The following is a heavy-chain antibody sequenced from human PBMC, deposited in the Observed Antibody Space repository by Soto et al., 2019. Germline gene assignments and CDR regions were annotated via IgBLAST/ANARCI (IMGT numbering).Heavy chain of an antibody. CDR3: ALPKNTLGWYNF. Sequence: QVQVVQSGAEVKKPGASVKVSCKTSGYTFTNYHVHWVRQAPGQGLEWMGAINPNGGSTTYAQHVQGRVTMTSDSSTSTVYMEIGSLRSDDSAVYYCALPKNTLGWYNFWGQGTLVTVS. V-gene: IGHV1-46*01. J-gene: IGHJ4*02. CDR1: GYTFTNYH. D-gene: IGHD6-19*01. CDR2: INPNGGST.